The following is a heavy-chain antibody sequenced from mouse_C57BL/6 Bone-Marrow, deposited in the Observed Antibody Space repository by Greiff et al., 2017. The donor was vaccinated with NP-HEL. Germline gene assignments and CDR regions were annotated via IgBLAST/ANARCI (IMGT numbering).Heavy chain of an antibody. J-gene: IGHJ2*01. V-gene: IGHV1-85*01. CDR2: IYPRDGST. D-gene: IGHD1-1*01. Sequence: QVHVKQSGPELVKPGASVKLSCKASGYTFTSYDINWVKQRPGQGLEWIGWIYPRDGSTKYNEKFKGKATVTVDTSSSTAYMELHSLTSEDSAVYFCAREIPYYYGSSYEFDYWGQGTTLTVSS. CDR3: AREIPYYYGSSYEFDY. CDR1: GYTFTSYD.